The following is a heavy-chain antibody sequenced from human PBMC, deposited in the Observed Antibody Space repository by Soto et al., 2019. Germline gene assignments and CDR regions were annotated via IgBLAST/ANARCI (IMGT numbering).Heavy chain of an antibody. CDR3: ARGPNYYDSSGYYGNGMDV. Sequence: ASVKVSCKASGYTFTSYDINWVRQATGQGLEWMGWMNPNSGNTGYAQKFQGRVTMTRNTSISTAYMELSSLRSEDTAVYYCARGPNYYDSSGYYGNGMDVWAQGPRSPSP. CDR2: MNPNSGNT. D-gene: IGHD3-22*01. J-gene: IGHJ6*02. V-gene: IGHV1-8*01. CDR1: GYTFTSYD.